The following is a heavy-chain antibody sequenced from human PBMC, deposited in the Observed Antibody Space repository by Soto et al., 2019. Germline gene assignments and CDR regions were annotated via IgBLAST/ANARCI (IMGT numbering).Heavy chain of an antibody. Sequence: QLQLQESGPGLVKPSETLSLTCTVSGGSISSSSYYWGWIRQPPGKGLERVGSIYYSGSTYYNLSLKSRSTISLDPSHDQLPLNLGSVTAADTAVYYCGRHEAPSGWYFDYWGQGTLVTVSS. D-gene: IGHD6-19*01. CDR3: GRHEAPSGWYFDY. V-gene: IGHV4-39*01. CDR1: GGSISSSSYY. CDR2: IYYSGST. J-gene: IGHJ4*02.